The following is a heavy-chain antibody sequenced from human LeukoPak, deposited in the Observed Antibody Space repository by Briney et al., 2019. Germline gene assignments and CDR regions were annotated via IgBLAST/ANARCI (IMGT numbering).Heavy chain of an antibody. CDR2: ISGSGGST. CDR3: AKAIPMVRGATRGSTYLDY. J-gene: IGHJ4*02. Sequence: GGSLRLSCAASGFTFSSYAMSWGRQGPGKGLEWVSAISGSGGSTYSADSVKGRFTISRDNSTNTLYLQMYSLRAEDTAVYSGAKAIPMVRGATRGSTYLDYWGRETLVTASS. CDR1: GFTFSSYA. V-gene: IGHV3-23*01. D-gene: IGHD3-10*01.